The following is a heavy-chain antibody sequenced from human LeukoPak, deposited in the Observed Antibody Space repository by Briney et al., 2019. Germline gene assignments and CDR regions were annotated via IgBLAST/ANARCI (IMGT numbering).Heavy chain of an antibody. V-gene: IGHV3-23*01. CDR2: LSGSGGST. J-gene: IGHJ4*02. CDR3: AKDLRSGYDSPVDY. Sequence: PGGSLRLPCAASGFTFSSYAMNWVRQAPGKGLEWVSGLSGSGGSTYYADSVKGRFTISRDNSKNTLYLQMNSLRVEDTAVYYCAKDLRSGYDSPVDYWGQGTLVTVSS. D-gene: IGHD5-12*01. CDR1: GFTFSSYA.